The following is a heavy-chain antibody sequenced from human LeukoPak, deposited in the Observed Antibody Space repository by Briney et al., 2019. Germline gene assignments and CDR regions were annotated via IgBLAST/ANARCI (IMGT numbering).Heavy chain of an antibody. D-gene: IGHD3-10*01. J-gene: IGHJ3*02. Sequence: SETLSLTCTVSGGSISSYYWSWIRQPPGKGLEWIGYIYYSGSTNYNPSLKSRVTISVDTSKNQFSLKLSSVTAGDAPVYDCARVVGDIITFDIWGQGTMVTVSS. V-gene: IGHV4-59*01. CDR3: ARVVGDIITFDI. CDR1: GGSISSYY. CDR2: IYYSGST.